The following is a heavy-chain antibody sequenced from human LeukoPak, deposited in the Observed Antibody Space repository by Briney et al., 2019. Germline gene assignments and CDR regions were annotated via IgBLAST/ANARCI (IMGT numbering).Heavy chain of an antibody. CDR2: ISSSGSTI. CDR1: GFTFSSYE. Sequence: GGSLRLSCAASGFTFSSYEMNWVRQAPGKGLEWVSYISSSGSTIYYADSVKGRFTISRDNAKNSLYLQMNSLRAEDTALYYCARGALLGYYYYMDVWGKGTTVTVSS. V-gene: IGHV3-48*03. D-gene: IGHD2-15*01. CDR3: ARGALLGYYYYMDV. J-gene: IGHJ6*03.